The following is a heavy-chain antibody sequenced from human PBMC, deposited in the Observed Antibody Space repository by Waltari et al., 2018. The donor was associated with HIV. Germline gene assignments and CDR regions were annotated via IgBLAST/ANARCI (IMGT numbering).Heavy chain of an antibody. CDR3: TRALAY. Sequence: EVQLVESGGGLVQPGGSLRVSCAASGFTFSASAIHWVRQASGKGLEWVGRIRSRGNRYATAYGASVKGRFTVSRDDSKNTAYLQMNNLKTEDTAVYYCTRALAYWGQGTLVT. J-gene: IGHJ4*02. D-gene: IGHD3-16*01. CDR2: IRSRGNRYAT. V-gene: IGHV3-73*02. CDR1: GFTFSASA.